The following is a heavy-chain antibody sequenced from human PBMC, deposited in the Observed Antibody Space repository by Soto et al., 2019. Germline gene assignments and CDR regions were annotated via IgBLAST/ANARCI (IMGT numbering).Heavy chain of an antibody. CDR1: GGSVSSVSYY. CDR3: ARELYSSGWYKPYYYYYGMDV. V-gene: IGHV4-61*01. Sequence: TLSLTCTVSGGSVSSVSYYWSWIRQPPGKGLEWIGYIYYSGSTNYNPSLKSRVTISVDTSKNQFSLKLSSVTAADTAVYYCARELYSSGWYKPYYYYYGMDVWGQGTTVTVSS. D-gene: IGHD6-19*01. CDR2: IYYSGST. J-gene: IGHJ6*02.